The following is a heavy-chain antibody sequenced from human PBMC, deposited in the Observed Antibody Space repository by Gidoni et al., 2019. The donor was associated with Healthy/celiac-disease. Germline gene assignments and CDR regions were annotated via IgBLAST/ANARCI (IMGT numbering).Heavy chain of an antibody. V-gene: IGHV4-59*01. CDR2: IYYSGST. D-gene: IGHD3-16*01. CDR1: GGSISSYY. CDR3: ARDTGEPAPFDY. J-gene: IGHJ4*02. Sequence: QVQLQESGPGLVTPSETLSLTCTVSGGSISSYYWSWIRQPPGKGLEWIGYIYYSGSTNYNPSLKSRVTISVDTSKNQFSLKLSSVTAADTAVYYCARDTGEPAPFDYWGQGTLVTVSS.